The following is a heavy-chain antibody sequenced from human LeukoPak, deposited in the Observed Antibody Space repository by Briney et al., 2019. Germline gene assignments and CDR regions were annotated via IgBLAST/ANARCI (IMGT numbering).Heavy chain of an antibody. D-gene: IGHD6-19*01. CDR3: AKDPEYSSDWYWNY. V-gene: IGHV3-23*01. Sequence: SAISGSGGSTYSADSVNGRFTISRDNSKNTLYLQMNSLRAEDTAVYYCAKDPEYSSDWYWNYWGQGTLVTVSS. CDR2: ISGSGGST. J-gene: IGHJ4*02.